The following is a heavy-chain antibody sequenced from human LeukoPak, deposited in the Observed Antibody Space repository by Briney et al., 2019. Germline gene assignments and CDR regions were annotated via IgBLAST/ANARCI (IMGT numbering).Heavy chain of an antibody. CDR3: ARSVARGQFDP. D-gene: IGHD2-21*01. CDR1: GYTFTSYD. J-gene: IGHJ5*02. CDR2: MNPNSGNT. Sequence: ASGKVSCKASGYTFTSYDINWVRQATGQGLEWMGWMNPNSGNTGYAQKFQGRVTITRNTSISTAYMELSSLRSEDTAVYYCARSVARGQFDPWGQGTLVTVSS. V-gene: IGHV1-8*03.